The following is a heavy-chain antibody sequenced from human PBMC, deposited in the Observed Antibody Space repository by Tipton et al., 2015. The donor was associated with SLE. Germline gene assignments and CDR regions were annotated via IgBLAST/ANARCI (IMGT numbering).Heavy chain of an antibody. D-gene: IGHD2-21*01. CDR1: GGSISSSSYY. Sequence: TLSLTCTVSGGSISSSSYYWGWIRQPPGKGLEWIGRIYYSGSTYYNPSLKSRVTISVDTSKNQFSLKLSSVTAADTAVYYCARLEIGGGDWWGQGTLVTVSS. CDR3: ARLEIGGGDW. V-gene: IGHV4-39*07. J-gene: IGHJ4*02. CDR2: IYYSGST.